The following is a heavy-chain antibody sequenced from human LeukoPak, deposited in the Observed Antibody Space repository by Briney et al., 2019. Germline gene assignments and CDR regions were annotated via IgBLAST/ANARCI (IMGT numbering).Heavy chain of an antibody. CDR2: ISSSGSTI. CDR3: ARVVEYCGGDCGRRFDP. J-gene: IGHJ5*02. CDR1: GFTFSDYY. V-gene: IGHV3-11*01. Sequence: GGSLRLSCAASGFTFSDYYMSWIHQAPGKGLEWVSYISSSGSTIYYADSVKGRFTISRDNARNSLYLQMNSLRAEDTAVYYCARVVEYCGGDCGRRFDPWGQGTLVTVSS. D-gene: IGHD2-21*02.